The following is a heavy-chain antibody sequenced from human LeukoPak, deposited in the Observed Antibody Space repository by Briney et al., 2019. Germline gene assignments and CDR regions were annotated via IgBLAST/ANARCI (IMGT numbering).Heavy chain of an antibody. CDR3: ARDRDYFGSGSYPWYFDL. CDR2: INHSGST. D-gene: IGHD3-10*01. Sequence: PSETLSLTCTVSGDSISSGSFYWSWIRQPPGKGLEWIGEINHSGSTNYNPSLKSRVTISVDTSKNQFSPKLSSVTAADTAVYYCARDRDYFGSGSYPWYFDLWGRGTLVTVSS. V-gene: IGHV4-39*07. CDR1: GDSISSGSFY. J-gene: IGHJ2*01.